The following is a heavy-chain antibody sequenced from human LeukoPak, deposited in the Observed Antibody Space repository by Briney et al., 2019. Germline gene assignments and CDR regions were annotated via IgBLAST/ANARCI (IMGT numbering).Heavy chain of an antibody. Sequence: NPSETLSLTCTVSGGSISSYYWSWIRQPPGKGLEWIGYIYYSGSTNYNPSLKSRVTISVDTSKNQFSLKLSSVTAADTAVYYCARGGSYYDSSGYDSWGQGTLVTVSS. D-gene: IGHD3-22*01. CDR3: ARGGSYYDSSGYDS. V-gene: IGHV4-59*01. CDR1: GGSISSYY. J-gene: IGHJ4*02. CDR2: IYYSGST.